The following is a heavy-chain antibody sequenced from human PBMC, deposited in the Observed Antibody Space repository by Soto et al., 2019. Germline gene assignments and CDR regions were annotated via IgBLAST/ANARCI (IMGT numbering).Heavy chain of an antibody. CDR3: AKDQRRCSSTSCYARYFDY. CDR1: GFTFSSYA. CDR2: IKQDGSKK. D-gene: IGHD2-2*01. V-gene: IGHV3-7*01. Sequence: GGSLRLSCAASGFTFSSYAMSWVRQAPGKGLEWVANIKQDGSKKYYVDSVKGRFTISRDNAKNTLYLQMNSLRAEDTAVYYCAKDQRRCSSTSCYARYFDYWGQGTLVTVSS. J-gene: IGHJ4*02.